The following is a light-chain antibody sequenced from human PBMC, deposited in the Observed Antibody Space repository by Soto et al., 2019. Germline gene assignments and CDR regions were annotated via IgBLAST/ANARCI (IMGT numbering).Light chain of an antibody. Sequence: EIVLTQSPGTLSLSPGERATLSCRASQRVISSYLAWYQQKPGQTPRLLIYGASDRATGIPDRFSGSGSGTDFTLTISSLQSEDFTVYSCLQCHNLWAFGQGTKVDIK. J-gene: IGKJ1*01. CDR1: QRVISSY. V-gene: IGKV3-20*01. CDR2: GAS. CDR3: LQCHNLWA.